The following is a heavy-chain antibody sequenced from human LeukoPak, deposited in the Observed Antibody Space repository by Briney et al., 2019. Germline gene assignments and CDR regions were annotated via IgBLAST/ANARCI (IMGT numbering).Heavy chain of an antibody. D-gene: IGHD5-12*01. Sequence: PSQTLSLTCTVSGGSISSGGYYWSWIRQHPGQGLEWIGYIYYSGSTYYNPSLKSRVTISVDTSKNQFSLKLSSVTAADTAVYYCARDEGGYDRNWFDPWGQGTLVTVSS. J-gene: IGHJ5*02. CDR1: GGSISSGGYY. CDR2: IYYSGST. V-gene: IGHV4-31*03. CDR3: ARDEGGYDRNWFDP.